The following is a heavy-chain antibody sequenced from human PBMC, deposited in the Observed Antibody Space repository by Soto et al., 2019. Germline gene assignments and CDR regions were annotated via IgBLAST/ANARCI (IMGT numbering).Heavy chain of an antibody. Sequence: GGSLRLFCAASGFTFSSYWMSWVRQAPGKGLEWVANIKQDGSEKYYVDSVKGRFTISRDNAKNSLYLQMNSLRAEDTAVYYCARDAAFDAFDIWGQGTMVTVSS. V-gene: IGHV3-7*01. D-gene: IGHD6-25*01. J-gene: IGHJ3*02. CDR1: GFTFSSYW. CDR3: ARDAAFDAFDI. CDR2: IKQDGSEK.